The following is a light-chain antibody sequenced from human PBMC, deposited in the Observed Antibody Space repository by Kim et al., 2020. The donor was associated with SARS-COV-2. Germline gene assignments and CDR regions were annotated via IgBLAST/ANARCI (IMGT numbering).Light chain of an antibody. CDR3: QQLNSHPFT. CDR1: QGISTF. J-gene: IGKJ3*01. V-gene: IGKV1-9*01. Sequence: DTQLTQSPSFLSASVGDTVTITCRASQGISTFLAWYQQRPGKPPNLLIYLGSTLHTGVPSRFRGSGSGADFTLTITSLQPEDSATYYCQQLNSHPFTFGPGTKVDIK. CDR2: LGS.